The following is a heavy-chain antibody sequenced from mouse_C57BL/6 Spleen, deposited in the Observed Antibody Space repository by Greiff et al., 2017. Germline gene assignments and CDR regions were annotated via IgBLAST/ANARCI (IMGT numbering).Heavy chain of an antibody. Sequence: DVKLQESGGGLVQPGGSMKLSCVASGFTFSNYWMNWVRQSPEKGLEWVAQIRLKSDNYATHYAESVKGRFTISRDDSKSSVYLQMNNLRAEDTGIYYCTANWEGFDYWGQGTTLTVSS. D-gene: IGHD4-1*01. CDR1: GFTFSNYW. CDR2: IRLKSDNYAT. J-gene: IGHJ2*01. CDR3: TANWEGFDY. V-gene: IGHV6-3*01.